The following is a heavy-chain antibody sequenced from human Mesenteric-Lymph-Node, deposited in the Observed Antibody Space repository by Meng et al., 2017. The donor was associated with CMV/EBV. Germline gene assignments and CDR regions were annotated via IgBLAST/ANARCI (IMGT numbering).Heavy chain of an antibody. CDR3: ARVGAFSPTVAYPTYYFDY. CDR1: GGTFSSYA. D-gene: IGHD1-26*01. Sequence: SVKVSCKASGGTFSSYAISWVRQAPGQGLEWMGGIIPILGIANYAQKFRGRVTITADKYTSTAYMELSSLRYEDTAVYYCARVGAFSPTVAYPTYYFDYWGQGTLVTVSS. J-gene: IGHJ4*02. CDR2: IIPILGIA. V-gene: IGHV1-69*10.